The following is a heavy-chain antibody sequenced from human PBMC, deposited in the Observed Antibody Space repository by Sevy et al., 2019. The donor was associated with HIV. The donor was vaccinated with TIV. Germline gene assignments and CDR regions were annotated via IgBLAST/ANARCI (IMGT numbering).Heavy chain of an antibody. CDR2: IFRGGDGT. V-gene: IGHV3-23*01. J-gene: IGHJ3*02. CDR3: AGALYDSSGSFDALDI. D-gene: IGHD3-22*01. Sequence: GGSLRLSCVASGFTFSNYAMNWVRQAPGKGLEWVSTIFRGGDGTYYADSGEGRFTISRDNSKERVFLQLSSLRADDTAVYYCAGALYDSSGSFDALDIWGQGTMVTVSS. CDR1: GFTFSNYA.